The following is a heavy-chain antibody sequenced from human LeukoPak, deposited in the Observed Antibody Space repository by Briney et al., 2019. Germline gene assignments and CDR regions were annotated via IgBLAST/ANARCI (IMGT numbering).Heavy chain of an antibody. CDR1: GGSISSYY. CDR2: IYTSGST. CDR3: ARVGSDSAPSSGSYNYFDY. J-gene: IGHJ4*02. Sequence: SETLSLTCTVSGGSISSYYWSWIRQPAGKGLEWIARIYTSGSTNYNPSLKSRVTMSVDTSKNQFSLKLSSVTAADTAVYYCARVGSDSAPSSGSYNYFDYWGQGTLVTVSS. V-gene: IGHV4-4*07. D-gene: IGHD1-26*01.